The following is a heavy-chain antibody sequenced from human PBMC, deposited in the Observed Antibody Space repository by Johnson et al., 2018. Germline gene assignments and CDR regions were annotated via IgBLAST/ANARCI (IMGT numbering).Heavy chain of an antibody. J-gene: IGHJ6*03. CDR2: INPSSGST. V-gene: IGHV1-46*01. CDR1: GYTFTTYY. Sequence: QVRLVESGAEVKKPGASVKISCKASGYTFTTYYLHWVRQAPGQGLEWMGIINPSSGSTNYAQKFQGRVTMTRDTSTITVYMELSSLRSEDTAIYYCARGLIYGGNSHYYFYLDVWGKGTTVTVSS. CDR3: ARGLIYGGNSHYYFYLDV. D-gene: IGHD4-23*01.